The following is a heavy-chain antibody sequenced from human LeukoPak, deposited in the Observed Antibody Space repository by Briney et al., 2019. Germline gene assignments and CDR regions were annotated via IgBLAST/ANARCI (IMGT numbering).Heavy chain of an antibody. V-gene: IGHV3-23*01. CDR2: ISGSGGST. Sequence: SGGSLRLSCAASGFTFSSYAMSWVRQAPGKGLEWVSAISGSGGSTYYADSVKGRFTISRDNSKNTLYLQMNSLRAEDTAVYYCAKPHDYDFWSGYIYWGQGTLVTVSS. J-gene: IGHJ4*02. CDR1: GFTFSSYA. CDR3: AKPHDYDFWSGYIY. D-gene: IGHD3-3*01.